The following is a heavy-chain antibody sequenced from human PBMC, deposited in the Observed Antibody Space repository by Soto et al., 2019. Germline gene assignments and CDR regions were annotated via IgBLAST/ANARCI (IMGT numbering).Heavy chain of an antibody. CDR2: IVVGSGNT. Sequence: QMQLVQSGPEVKKPGTSVKVSCKASGFTFTSSAVQWVRQARGQRLEWIGWIVVGSGNTNYAQKFQERVTITRDMSTSTAYMELSSLRSEDTAVYYCAADGRDYYDSSGYSDYWGQGTLVTVSS. J-gene: IGHJ4*02. D-gene: IGHD3-22*01. V-gene: IGHV1-58*01. CDR1: GFTFTSSA. CDR3: AADGRDYYDSSGYSDY.